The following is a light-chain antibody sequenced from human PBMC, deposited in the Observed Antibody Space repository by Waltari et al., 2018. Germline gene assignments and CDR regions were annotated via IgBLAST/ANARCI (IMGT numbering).Light chain of an antibody. CDR3: LQDHTYPLT. V-gene: IGKV1-6*01. CDR2: GAS. J-gene: IGKJ1*01. Sequence: AIQMHQSPSSLSASVGDRVTISCRASQGINTDLGWYQQKPGRAPKLLISGASTLQSGVPSRFSGSGSGTVFTLTISSLQPDDFTTYFCLQDHTYPLTFGQGTKVDI. CDR1: QGINTD.